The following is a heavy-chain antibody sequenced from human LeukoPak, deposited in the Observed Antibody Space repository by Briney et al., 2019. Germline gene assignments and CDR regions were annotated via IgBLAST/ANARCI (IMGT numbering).Heavy chain of an antibody. J-gene: IGHJ6*03. CDR3: ARPRRYCSGGSCRYPHYYYMDV. V-gene: IGHV4-34*01. CDR2: INHSGNT. CDR1: GGSFSGYY. D-gene: IGHD2-15*01. Sequence: SETLSLTCAVYGGSFSGYYWSWIRQPPGKGLEWIGEINHSGNTNYNPSLKSRVTISVDTSKNQFSLKLSSVTAADTSVYYCARPRRYCSGGSCRYPHYYYMDVWGKGTTVTISS.